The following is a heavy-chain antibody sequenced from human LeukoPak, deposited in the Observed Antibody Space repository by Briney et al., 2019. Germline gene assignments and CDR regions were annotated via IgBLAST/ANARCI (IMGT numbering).Heavy chain of an antibody. CDR1: GYTFTSYD. CDR3: ARGGYSYVYYFDY. V-gene: IGHV1-69*05. CDR2: IIPIFGTA. D-gene: IGHD5-18*01. Sequence: SVKVSCKASGYTFTSYDINWVRQAPGQGPEWMGRIIPIFGTANYAQKFQGRVTITTDESTSTAYMELSSLRSEDTAVYYCARGGYSYVYYFDYWGQGTLVTVSS. J-gene: IGHJ4*02.